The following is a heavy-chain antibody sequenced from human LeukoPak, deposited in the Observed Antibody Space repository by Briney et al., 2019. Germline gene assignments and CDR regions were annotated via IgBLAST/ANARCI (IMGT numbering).Heavy chain of an antibody. Sequence: ASVKVSCKASGYTFTTYAMHWVRQAPGQRPEWMGWINTGNGNTKYSQKFQGRVTNTRDTSASTAYMELSSLRSEDTAVYYCAGGLVVRGVNGVTFDYRGQGTLVTVSS. CDR3: AGGLVVRGVNGVTFDY. CDR2: INTGNGNT. V-gene: IGHV1-3*04. D-gene: IGHD3-10*01. CDR1: GYTFTTYA. J-gene: IGHJ4*02.